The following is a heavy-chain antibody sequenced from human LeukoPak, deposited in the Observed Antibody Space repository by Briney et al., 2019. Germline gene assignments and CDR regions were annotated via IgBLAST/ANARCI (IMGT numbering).Heavy chain of an antibody. J-gene: IGHJ4*02. CDR1: GFTFRNYV. V-gene: IGHV3-30-3*01. Sequence: GGSLRLSCAASGFTFRNYVIHWVRQAPGKGLEWVAVTSSDLNVKLYADSVKGRFTISRDNSRNTLYLQMNSLRPEDTAIYYCAREGYYGSGSPPSLYFDYWGQGTLVTVSS. D-gene: IGHD3-10*01. CDR3: AREGYYGSGSPPSLYFDY. CDR2: TSSDLNVK.